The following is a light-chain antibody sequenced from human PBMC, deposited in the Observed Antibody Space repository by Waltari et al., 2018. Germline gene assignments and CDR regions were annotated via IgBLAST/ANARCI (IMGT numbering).Light chain of an antibody. J-gene: IGKJ1*01. Sequence: DIQMTQSPSTLSASVGDRVTITGRASQSISSWLAWYQQKPGKAPKLLIYKASYLESGVPSRFGGSVSVTEFTLTITILQPDDFATYFCQQYETFSATFGPGTTVEI. CDR3: QQYETFSAT. CDR2: KAS. V-gene: IGKV1-5*03. CDR1: QSISSW.